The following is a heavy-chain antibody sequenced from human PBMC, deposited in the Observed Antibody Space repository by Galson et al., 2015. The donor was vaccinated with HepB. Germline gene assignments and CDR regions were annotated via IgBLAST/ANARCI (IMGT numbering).Heavy chain of an antibody. V-gene: IGHV1-3*01. J-gene: IGHJ4*02. CDR1: GYTFTDYA. CDR2: INAGNGNT. D-gene: IGHD2-15*01. Sequence: SVKVSCKASGYTFTDYAMHWVRQAPGQRLEWMGWINAGNGNTKYSQKFQGRVTITRDTSASTAYMEVSSLESEDTAVYYCARADRLVIAATFFDYWGQGTLVTVSS. CDR3: ARADRLVIAATFFDY.